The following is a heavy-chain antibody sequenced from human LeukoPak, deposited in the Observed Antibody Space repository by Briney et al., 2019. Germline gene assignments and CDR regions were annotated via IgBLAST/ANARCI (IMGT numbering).Heavy chain of an antibody. CDR1: GYTFSSYA. CDR2: ISAYNGNT. CDR3: ARVSYYYDSSGPTPVDY. Sequence: ASVKVSCKASGYTFSSYAITWVRQAPGQGLEWMGWISAYNGNTNYAQRFQGRVTMTTDTSTSTAYMELRSLRSDDTAVYYCARVSYYYDSSGPTPVDYWGQGTLVTVSS. J-gene: IGHJ4*02. V-gene: IGHV1-18*01. D-gene: IGHD3-22*01.